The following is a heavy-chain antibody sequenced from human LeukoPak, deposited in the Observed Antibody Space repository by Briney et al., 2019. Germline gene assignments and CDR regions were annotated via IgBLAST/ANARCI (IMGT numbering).Heavy chain of an antibody. D-gene: IGHD2-15*01. J-gene: IGHJ4*02. CDR2: IGRGGDVT. CDR3: AARPGEVAVPYDY. Sequence: SLIGRGGDVTYYADSVKGRFTISRDSSKNTLYLQMHSLRAEDTAVYYCAARPGEVAVPYDYWGQGTLVTVSS. V-gene: IGHV3-23*01.